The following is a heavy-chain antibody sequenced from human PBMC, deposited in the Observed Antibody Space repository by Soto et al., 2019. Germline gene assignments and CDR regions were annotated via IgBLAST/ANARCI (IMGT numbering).Heavy chain of an antibody. CDR2: ISGSGGST. CDR1: GFIFSSYA. J-gene: IGHJ4*01. CDR3: AKDPNGHCSGGSCYGYDY. D-gene: IGHD2-15*01. Sequence: GGSLRLSCVASGFIFSSYAMSWVRQAPGKGLEWVSTISGSGGSTYYADFVKGRFTIPRDNSKNTLYLQVNSLRAEDTAVYYCAKDPNGHCSGGSCYGYDYWGHGTLVTVS. V-gene: IGHV3-23*01.